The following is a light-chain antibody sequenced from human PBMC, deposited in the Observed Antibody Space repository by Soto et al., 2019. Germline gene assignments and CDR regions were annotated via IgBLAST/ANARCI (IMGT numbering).Light chain of an antibody. CDR1: GSDVGGYNH. CDR3: SSYTTTNAHVL. CDR2: EVT. V-gene: IGLV2-14*01. Sequence: QSALTQPASVSGSPGQSITISCTGTGSDVGGYNHVSWYQQHPGKAPKLMIYEVTNRPSGLSNRFSGSKSGNTASLTISGLQAEDEADYYCSSYTTTNAHVLFGGGTKVTVL. J-gene: IGLJ2*01.